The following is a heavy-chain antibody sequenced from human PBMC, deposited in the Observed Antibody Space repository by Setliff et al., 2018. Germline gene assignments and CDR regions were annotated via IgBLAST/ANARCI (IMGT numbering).Heavy chain of an antibody. CDR2: IYGTGSS. D-gene: IGHD6-6*01. V-gene: IGHV4-61*10. CDR1: GGSIRSGTYY. CDR3: ARGRNVAARLLDS. Sequence: SETLSLTCNVSGGSIRSGTYYWSWIRQPAERGLEWIGNIYGTGSSNYNPSLKSRVTISVDTSKNQFSLKLTSVTAADTAVYYCARGRNVAARLLDSWGQVAQVTVSS. J-gene: IGHJ4*02.